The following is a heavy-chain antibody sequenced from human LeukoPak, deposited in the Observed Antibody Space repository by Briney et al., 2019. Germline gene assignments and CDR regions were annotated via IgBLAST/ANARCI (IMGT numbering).Heavy chain of an antibody. CDR3: ARDRGGRQLVDY. J-gene: IGHJ4*02. D-gene: IGHD6-6*01. V-gene: IGHV3-11*01. CDR2: IKSSGGTI. CDR1: GFTFSDYY. Sequence: PGGSLRLSCAASGFTFSDYYMSWIRQAPGKGLEYISYIKSSGGTIYYADSVKGRFTISRDNAKNSLYLQMNNLRAEDTAVCYCARDRGGRQLVDYWGQGILVTVSS.